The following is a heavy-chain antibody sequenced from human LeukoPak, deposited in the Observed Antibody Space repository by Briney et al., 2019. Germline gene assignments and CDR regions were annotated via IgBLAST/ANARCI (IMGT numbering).Heavy chain of an antibody. CDR3: AKRSGSGGGIFDY. D-gene: IGHD1-26*01. V-gene: IGHV3-23*01. CDR2: ISGSGGGT. J-gene: IGHJ4*02. Sequence: GGSLRLSCAASGFTFASYGMSWVRQAPGKGLEWVSAISGSGGGTNYADSVKGRFTISRDNSKNTLYLQMNSLRAEDTAVYYCAKRSGSGGGIFDYWGQGTLVTVSS. CDR1: GFTFASYG.